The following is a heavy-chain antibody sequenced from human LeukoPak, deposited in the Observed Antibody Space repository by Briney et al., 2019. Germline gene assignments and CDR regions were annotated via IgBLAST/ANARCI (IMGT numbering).Heavy chain of an antibody. CDR2: TYSSGST. D-gene: IGHD2-15*01. V-gene: IGHV4-59*01. CDR3: ARAADYFDY. CDR1: GGSISSYH. Sequence: SETLSLTCTVSGGSISSYHWSWIRQPPGKGLEWIGYTYSSGSTNYNPSLKSRVTISVDTSKNQFSLKLSSVTAADTAVYYCARAADYFDYWGQGTLVTVSS. J-gene: IGHJ4*02.